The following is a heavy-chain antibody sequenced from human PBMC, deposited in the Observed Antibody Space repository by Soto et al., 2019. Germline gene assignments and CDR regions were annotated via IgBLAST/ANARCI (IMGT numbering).Heavy chain of an antibody. CDR2: ISTYDDKT. Sequence: QVQMVQSRAEVKTPGASVKVSCRASGYSFRTHGISWVRQAPGQGLEWMGWISTYDDKTNFPQKFQGRITMTTDTSTSTAYMELRSLRSDDTAVYFCARDLGYCNSSGCFRNCFDPWGQGTLVTVSS. V-gene: IGHV1-18*01. D-gene: IGHD2-15*01. CDR3: ARDLGYCNSSGCFRNCFDP. CDR1: GYSFRTHG. J-gene: IGHJ5*02.